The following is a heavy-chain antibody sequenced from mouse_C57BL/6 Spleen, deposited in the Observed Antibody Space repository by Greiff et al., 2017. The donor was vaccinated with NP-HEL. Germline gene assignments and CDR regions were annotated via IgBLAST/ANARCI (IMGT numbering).Heavy chain of an antibody. CDR1: GYAFSSYW. CDR3: ARWGDRRYFDY. Sequence: VQLQQSGAELVKPGASVKISCKASGYAFSSYWMNWVRQRPGKGLEWIGQIYPGDGDTNYNGKFKGKATLTADKSSSTAYMQLSSLTSEDSAVYFCARWGDRRYFDYWGQGTTLTVSS. D-gene: IGHD3-2*01. V-gene: IGHV1-80*01. J-gene: IGHJ2*01. CDR2: IYPGDGDT.